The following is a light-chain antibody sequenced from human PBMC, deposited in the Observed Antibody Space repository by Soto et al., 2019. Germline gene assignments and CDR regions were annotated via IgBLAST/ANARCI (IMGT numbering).Light chain of an antibody. CDR3: QQYHLWPPLT. CDR2: GAS. Sequence: EIVMTQSPAILSVCPGERATLSCRASQSISINLAWYQKRPGQPPRLLISGASVRGPDIPDRFSGSGSGTEFTLTINSLQSEDFAVYFCQQYHLWPPLTFGGGTKVHIK. J-gene: IGKJ4*01. V-gene: IGKV3D-15*01. CDR1: QSISIN.